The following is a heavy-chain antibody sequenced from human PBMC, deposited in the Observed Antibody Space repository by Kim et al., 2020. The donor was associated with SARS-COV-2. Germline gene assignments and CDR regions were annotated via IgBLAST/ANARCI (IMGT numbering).Heavy chain of an antibody. CDR2: IKSKTDGGTT. J-gene: IGHJ4*02. V-gene: IGHV3-15*01. Sequence: GGSLRLSCAASGFIFSNAWMSWVRQAPGKGLEWVGRIKSKTDGGTTDYAAPVKGRFTISRDDSKNTLYLQMNGLKIEDTAVYYCSTSAYSSGMYRGYFESWGQGTLVTVSS. CDR1: GFIFSNAW. D-gene: IGHD3-22*01. CDR3: STSAYSSGMYRGYFES.